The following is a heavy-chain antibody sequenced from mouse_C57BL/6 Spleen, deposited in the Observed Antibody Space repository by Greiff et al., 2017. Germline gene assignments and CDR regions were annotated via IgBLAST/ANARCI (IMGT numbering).Heavy chain of an antibody. J-gene: IGHJ3*01. Sequence: EVKLVESGGGLVQPGGSLKLSCAASGFTFSDYYMYWVRQTPEKRLEWVAYISNGGGSTYYPDTVKGRFTISRDNAKNTLYLQMSRLKSEDTAMYYCARGDYDEGFAYWGQGTLVTVSA. V-gene: IGHV5-12*01. CDR3: ARGDYDEGFAY. CDR2: ISNGGGST. CDR1: GFTFSDYY. D-gene: IGHD2-4*01.